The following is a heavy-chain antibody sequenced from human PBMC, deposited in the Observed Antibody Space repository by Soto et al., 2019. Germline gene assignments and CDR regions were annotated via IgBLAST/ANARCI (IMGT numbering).Heavy chain of an antibody. CDR2: IYYSGST. J-gene: IGHJ3*02. D-gene: IGHD3-3*01. CDR3: ARPQTFWSGLDAFDI. CDR1: GGSISSSSYY. Sequence: QLQLQESGPGLVKPSETLSLTCTVSGGSISSSSYYWGWIRQPPGKGLEWIGSIYYSGSTYYNPSLKSRVTISVVTSKNQFSLKLSSVTAADTAVYYCARPQTFWSGLDAFDIWGQGTMVTVSS. V-gene: IGHV4-39*01.